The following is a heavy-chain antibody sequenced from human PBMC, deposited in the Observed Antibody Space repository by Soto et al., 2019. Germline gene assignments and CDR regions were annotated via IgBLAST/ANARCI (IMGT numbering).Heavy chain of an antibody. CDR3: ARDGCSGGSCYRRQALDI. D-gene: IGHD2-15*01. J-gene: IGHJ3*02. CDR1: GGAFSSYA. CDR2: IIPIFGTA. Sequence: SVKVSCKASGGAFSSYAISWVRQAPGQGLEWMGGIIPIFGTANYAQKFQGRVTITADESTSTAYMELSSLRSEDTAVYYCARDGCSGGSCYRRQALDIWGQGTMVTVSS. V-gene: IGHV1-69*13.